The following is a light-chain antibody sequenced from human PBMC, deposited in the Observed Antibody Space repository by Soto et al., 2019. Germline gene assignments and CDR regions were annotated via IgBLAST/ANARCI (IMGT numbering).Light chain of an antibody. V-gene: IGLV2-14*03. Sequence: QSAPTQPASVSGSPGQSITISCTGTSSDVDAYNYVSWYQQHPGKAPKVMIYDVSNRPSGVSYRFSGSKSGITASLTISGLQAEDEADYYCCSYTSSSTYVFGTWTKVTVL. CDR3: CSYTSSSTYV. CDR1: SSDVDAYNY. CDR2: DVS. J-gene: IGLJ1*01.